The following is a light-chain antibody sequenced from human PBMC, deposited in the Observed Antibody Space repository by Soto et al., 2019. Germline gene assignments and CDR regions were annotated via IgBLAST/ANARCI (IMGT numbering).Light chain of an antibody. J-gene: IGKJ1*01. CDR2: GIS. CDR3: EKYGSSPRT. CDR1: QSVSSNY. Sequence: EVVLTQSPGTLSLSPGEGATLSCRASQSVSSNYFAWYQQKAGQAHRLLIYGISTRATGIPDRFSGSGSGTDFTLTISRLEPEDFALYYCEKYGSSPRTFGQGTRVEIK. V-gene: IGKV3-20*01.